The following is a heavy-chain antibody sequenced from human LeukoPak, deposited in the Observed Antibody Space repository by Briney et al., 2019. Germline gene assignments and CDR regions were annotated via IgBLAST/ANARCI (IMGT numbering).Heavy chain of an antibody. CDR1: GFTFTTYG. D-gene: IGHD2-21*02. Sequence: GGPLRLSCAASGFTFTTYGMPWVRQAPGKGLEWVAVIYYDGSKQFYGDSVTGRFTISRDNSKDTVYLQMNSLRAEDTALYYCVRDHCGGDCYTSPLGFDDWGQGTLVTVSS. V-gene: IGHV3-33*01. CDR2: IYYDGSKQ. CDR3: VRDHCGGDCYTSPLGFDD. J-gene: IGHJ4*02.